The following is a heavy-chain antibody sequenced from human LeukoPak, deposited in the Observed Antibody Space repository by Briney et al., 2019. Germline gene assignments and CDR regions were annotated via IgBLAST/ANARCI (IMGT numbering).Heavy chain of an antibody. Sequence: ASVKVSCKASGYTFTGYYIHWVRQAPGQGLEWMGWINPNSGGKDYAQQFQGRVTMTRDTSISTAYMELSRLRSDDTAVYYCARDPREGIVVVPGPEWGQGTLVTVSS. V-gene: IGHV1-2*02. D-gene: IGHD2-2*01. CDR3: ARDPREGIVVVPGPE. CDR1: GYTFTGYY. CDR2: INPNSGGK. J-gene: IGHJ4*02.